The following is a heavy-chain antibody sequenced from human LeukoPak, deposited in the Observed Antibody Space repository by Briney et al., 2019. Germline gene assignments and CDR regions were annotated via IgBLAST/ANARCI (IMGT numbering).Heavy chain of an antibody. CDR3: ARGFGSGTSPIDL. J-gene: IGHJ5*02. D-gene: IGHD3-10*01. CDR1: GRSIRSVY. CDR2: IYATDLT. Sequence: PSETLSLTCTVSGRSIRSVYWNWIRQSAGKGLEWIGRIYATDLTNYNPSLKSRVTLSVDMSNNELSLTLKSVTAAHTAVYYCARGFGSGTSPIDLWGQGALVTVSS. V-gene: IGHV4-4*07.